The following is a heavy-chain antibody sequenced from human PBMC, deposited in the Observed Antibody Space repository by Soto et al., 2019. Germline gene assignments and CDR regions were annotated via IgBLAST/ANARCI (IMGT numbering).Heavy chain of an antibody. D-gene: IGHD3-9*01. CDR2: IYYSGST. V-gene: IGHV4-39*01. CDR1: GGSISSSSYY. J-gene: IGHJ4*02. CDR3: ARHRGYYDILTGYYTELNFDY. Sequence: SETLSLTCTVSGGSISSSSYYWGWIRQPPGKGLEWIGSIYYSGSTYHNPSLKSRVTISVDTSKNQFSLKLSSVTAADTAVYYCARHRGYYDILTGYYTELNFDYWGQGTPVTVSS.